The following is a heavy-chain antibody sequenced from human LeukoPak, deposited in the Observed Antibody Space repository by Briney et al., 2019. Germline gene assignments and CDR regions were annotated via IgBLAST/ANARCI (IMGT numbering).Heavy chain of an antibody. D-gene: IGHD3-3*01. V-gene: IGHV1-18*01. CDR1: GYTFTSYG. CDR3: ARAREYYDFWSGYYTTFDY. Sequence: ASVKVSCKASGYTFTSYGTSWVRQAPGQGLGWMGWISACNGNTNYAQKLQGRVTMTTDTSTSTAYMELRSLRSDDTAVYYCARAREYYDFWSGYYTTFDYWGQGTLVTVSS. CDR2: ISACNGNT. J-gene: IGHJ4*02.